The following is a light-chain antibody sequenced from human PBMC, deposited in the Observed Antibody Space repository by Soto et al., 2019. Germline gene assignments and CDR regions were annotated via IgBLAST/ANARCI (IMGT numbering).Light chain of an antibody. J-gene: IGKJ5*01. CDR1: QSVSSSY. CDR3: QQRSSWPIT. V-gene: IGKV3D-20*02. CDR2: GAS. Sequence: EIVLTQSPGTLSLSPGERAPLSCRASQSVSSSYLAWYQQKPGQAPRLLIYGASSRATGIPDRFSGSGSGTDFTLTINSLEPEDFAVYYCQQRSSWPITFGQGTRLEIK.